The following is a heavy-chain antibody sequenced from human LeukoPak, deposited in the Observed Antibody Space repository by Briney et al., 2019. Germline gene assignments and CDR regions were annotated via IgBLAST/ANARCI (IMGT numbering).Heavy chain of an antibody. Sequence: ASVKVSCKASGYTFTSYDINWVRQATGQGLEWMGWMNPNSGNTGYAQKFQGRVTMTRNTSISTAYMELSSLRSEDTAVYYCARGSRYYDFWSGYPKYYFDYWGQGTLVTVSS. J-gene: IGHJ4*02. CDR3: ARGSRYYDFWSGYPKYYFDY. D-gene: IGHD3-3*01. CDR1: GYTFTSYD. CDR2: MNPNSGNT. V-gene: IGHV1-8*01.